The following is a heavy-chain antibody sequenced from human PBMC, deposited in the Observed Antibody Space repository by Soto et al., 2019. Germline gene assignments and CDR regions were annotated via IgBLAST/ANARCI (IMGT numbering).Heavy chain of an antibody. Sequence: QVQLQQWGAGLLKPSETLSLTCAVYGGSFSGYYWSWIRQPPGKGLEWIGEINHSGSTNYNPSLKSRVTISVDTSKNQFSLKLSSVTAADTAVYYCASGENLRQLWLPAPYYFDYWGQGTLVTFSS. V-gene: IGHV4-34*01. J-gene: IGHJ4*02. D-gene: IGHD5-18*01. CDR2: INHSGST. CDR1: GGSFSGYY. CDR3: ASGENLRQLWLPAPYYFDY.